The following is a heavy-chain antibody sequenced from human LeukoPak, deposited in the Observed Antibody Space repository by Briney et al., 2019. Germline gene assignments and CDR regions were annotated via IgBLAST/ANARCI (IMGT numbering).Heavy chain of an antibody. V-gene: IGHV1-18*01. D-gene: IGHD6-13*01. CDR3: ARDPAGYSSSWYDYYYYMDV. CDR2: ISAYNGNT. Sequence: ASVKVSCKASGYTFTSYGISWVRQAPGQGLEWMGWISAYNGNTNYAQKLQGRVTMTTDTSTSTAYMELRSLRSDDTAVYYCARDPAGYSSSWYDYYYYMDVWGKGTTVTISS. CDR1: GYTFTSYG. J-gene: IGHJ6*03.